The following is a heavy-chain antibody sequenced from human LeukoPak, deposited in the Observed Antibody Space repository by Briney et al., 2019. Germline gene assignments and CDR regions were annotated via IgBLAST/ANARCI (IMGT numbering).Heavy chain of an antibody. Sequence: PGGSLRLSCAASGFTFSAFGMHWVRQAPGKGLEWVTFIPYDGSDKYYADSVKGRFTISRDNSKNTLYLQMNSLRAEDTAVYYCAKMGEVWGKGTTVTISS. CDR2: IPYDGSDK. V-gene: IGHV3-30*02. J-gene: IGHJ6*04. CDR1: GFTFSAFG. CDR3: AKMGEV.